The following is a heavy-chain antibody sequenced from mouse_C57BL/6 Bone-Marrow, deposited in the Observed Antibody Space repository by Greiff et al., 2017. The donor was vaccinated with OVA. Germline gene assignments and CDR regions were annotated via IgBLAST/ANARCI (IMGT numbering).Heavy chain of an antibody. CDR1: GYTFTSYW. J-gene: IGHJ4*01. CDR2: INPRGGYP. Sequence: QVQLQQSGAELAKPGASVKLSCKASGYTFTSYWMHWVKRRPGQGLEWIGNINPRGGYPKSNQKFQDKATLTAHKASITAYRQLISLTYEDAAVYYCAHYYGSAAHCYAMNYWGQGTAVTVSS. D-gene: IGHD1-1*01. CDR3: AHYYGSAAHCYAMNY. V-gene: IGHV1-7*01.